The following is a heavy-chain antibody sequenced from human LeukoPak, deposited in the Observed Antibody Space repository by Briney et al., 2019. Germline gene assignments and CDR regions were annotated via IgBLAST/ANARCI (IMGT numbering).Heavy chain of an antibody. CDR3: ARPRDIVATSGFDY. CDR1: GYTFTGYY. V-gene: IGHV1-2*02. J-gene: IGHJ4*02. D-gene: IGHD5-12*01. Sequence: ASVKVSCKASGYTFTGYYMHWVRQAPGQGLAWMGWINPNSGGTNYAQKFQGRVTMTRDTSISTAYMELSRLRSDDTAVYYCARPRDIVATSGFDYWGQGTLVTVSS. CDR2: INPNSGGT.